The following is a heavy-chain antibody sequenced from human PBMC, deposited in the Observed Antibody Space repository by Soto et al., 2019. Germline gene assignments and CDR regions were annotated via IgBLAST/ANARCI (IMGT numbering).Heavy chain of an antibody. J-gene: IGHJ4*02. CDR2: IRSKAYGGTT. CDR3: TRVHWSGYLGDY. CDR1: GFTFGDYA. D-gene: IGHD3-3*01. V-gene: IGHV3-49*04. Sequence: PGGSLRLSYTASGFTFGDYAMSWVRQAPGKELEWVGFIRSKAYGGTTEYAASVKGRFTISRDDSKSIAYLQMKSLKTKDTAVYYCTRVHWSGYLGDYWGQGTLVTVSS.